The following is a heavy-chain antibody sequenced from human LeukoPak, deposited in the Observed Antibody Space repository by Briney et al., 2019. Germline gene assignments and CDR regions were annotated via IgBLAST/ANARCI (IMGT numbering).Heavy chain of an antibody. Sequence: ASVKVSCKASGFTFTSYSMHWVRQAPGQGLEWMAIINPSGGSTSYAQNFQGTVTMTRDMSRRTVYMELSSLRSEDTDVYYCARDKQWLAGYDAFDIWGRGTMVSVFS. CDR2: INPSGGST. V-gene: IGHV1-46*01. CDR3: ARDKQWLAGYDAFDI. CDR1: GFTFTSYS. D-gene: IGHD6-19*01. J-gene: IGHJ3*02.